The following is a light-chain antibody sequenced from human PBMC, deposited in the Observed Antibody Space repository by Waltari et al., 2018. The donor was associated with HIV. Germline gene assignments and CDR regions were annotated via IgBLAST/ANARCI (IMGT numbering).Light chain of an antibody. V-gene: IGKV1-8*01. Sequence: IRMTQSPSSISASVGDRVTITCRASQGISNSLAWYQQKPGKAPKVLIYDTSTLQSGVPSRFSGGGSGTDFSLTISCLQSDDFATYYCQHYHNDPPTFGQGTKVEIK. J-gene: IGKJ1*01. CDR1: QGISNS. CDR3: QHYHNDPPT. CDR2: DTS.